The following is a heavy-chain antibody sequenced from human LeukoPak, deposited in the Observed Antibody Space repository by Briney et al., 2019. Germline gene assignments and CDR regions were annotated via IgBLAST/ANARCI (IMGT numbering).Heavy chain of an antibody. V-gene: IGHV4-34*01. Sequence: GSLRLTCAVYGGSFSGYSWTWIRQPPGMGLEWMGEVNHSGSTKSNPSLKSRVIISVDTSKKQFSLNLTSLTAADTAVYYCARGRVVTSTFRYWGQGTPVTVSS. CDR2: VNHSGST. CDR3: ARGRVVTSTFRY. CDR1: GGSFSGYS. D-gene: IGHD2-2*01. J-gene: IGHJ4*02.